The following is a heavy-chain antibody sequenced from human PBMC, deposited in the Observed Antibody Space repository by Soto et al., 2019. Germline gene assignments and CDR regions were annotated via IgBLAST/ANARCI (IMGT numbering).Heavy chain of an antibody. D-gene: IGHD6-13*01. V-gene: IGHV3-30-3*01. Sequence: QVQLVESGGGVVQPGRSLRLSCAASGFTFSSYAMHWVRQAPGKGLEWVAVISYDGSNKYYADSVKGRFTISRDNSKNTLYLQMNSLRAEDMAVYYCAREVYYSSSWPYYFDYWGQGTLVTVSS. CDR2: ISYDGSNK. CDR1: GFTFSSYA. CDR3: AREVYYSSSWPYYFDY. J-gene: IGHJ4*02.